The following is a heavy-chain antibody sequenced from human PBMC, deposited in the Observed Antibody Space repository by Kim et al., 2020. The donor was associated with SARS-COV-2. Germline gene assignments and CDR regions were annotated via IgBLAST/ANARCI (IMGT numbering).Heavy chain of an antibody. V-gene: IGHV3-74*01. J-gene: IGHJ4*02. D-gene: IGHD5-12*01. CDR3: ARDRGKQDDY. CDR2: SRA. Sequence: SRANNADAGRGQFTVSRDNAKNTLYLQMDSLRAEDTAVYYCARDRGKQDDYGGQGTLVTVSS.